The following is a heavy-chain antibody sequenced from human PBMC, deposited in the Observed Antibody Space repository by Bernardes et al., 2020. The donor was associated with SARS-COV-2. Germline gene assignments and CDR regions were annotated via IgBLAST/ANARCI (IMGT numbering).Heavy chain of an antibody. D-gene: IGHD2-15*01. CDR1: GVNFDDFA. CDR2: ISFSSTSI. Sequence: GGSLRLSCEASGVNFDDFAMHWVRQIPGKGLEWIASISFSSTSIGYAASVKGRFIISRDNAKNSLYLDMNDVRSEDTAVYYCAKAASLGWYGAGYYLDVWGQGTLVTVSS. J-gene: IGHJ4*02. V-gene: IGHV3-9*01. CDR3: AKAASLGWYGAGYYLDV.